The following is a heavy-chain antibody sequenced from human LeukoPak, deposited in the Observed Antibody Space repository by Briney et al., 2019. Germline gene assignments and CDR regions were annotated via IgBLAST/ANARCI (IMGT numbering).Heavy chain of an antibody. Sequence: ASVKVSCKASGYTFTGYYMHWVRQAPGQGLEWMGWINPNSGGTNYAQKFQGRVTMTRDTSISTAYMELSRLRSDDTAVYYCARVRTYSSSALDYWGQGTLVTVSS. D-gene: IGHD6-6*01. J-gene: IGHJ4*02. CDR2: INPNSGGT. V-gene: IGHV1-2*02. CDR1: GYTFTGYY. CDR3: ARVRTYSSSALDY.